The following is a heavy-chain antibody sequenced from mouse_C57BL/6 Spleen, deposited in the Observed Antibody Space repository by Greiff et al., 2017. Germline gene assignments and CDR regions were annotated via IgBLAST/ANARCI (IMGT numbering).Heavy chain of an antibody. Sequence: QVQLQQPGPELVRPGSSVKLSCKASGYTFTSYWMHWVKQRPIQGLEWIGNIDPSDSATHYNQKFKDKATLTVDESSSTAYMQLSRLTSEDAAVYYCGRGPLYDGCYDYWGQGTTLTVSS. CDR3: GRGPLYDGCYDY. V-gene: IGHV1-52*01. J-gene: IGHJ2*01. D-gene: IGHD2-3*01. CDR1: GYTFTSYW. CDR2: IDPSDSAT.